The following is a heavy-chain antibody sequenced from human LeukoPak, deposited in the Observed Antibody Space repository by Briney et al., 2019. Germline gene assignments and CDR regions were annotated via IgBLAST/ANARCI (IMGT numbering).Heavy chain of an antibody. V-gene: IGHV3-48*03. J-gene: IGHJ4*02. Sequence: GGSLRLSCAASGFTFISYEMNWVRQAPGKGLEWVSYISSSGSTIYYADSVKGRFTISRDNAKNSLYLQMNSLRAEDTAVYYCARASGPVPFDYWGQGTLVTVSS. CDR2: ISSSGSTI. CDR1: GFTFISYE. CDR3: ARASGPVPFDY.